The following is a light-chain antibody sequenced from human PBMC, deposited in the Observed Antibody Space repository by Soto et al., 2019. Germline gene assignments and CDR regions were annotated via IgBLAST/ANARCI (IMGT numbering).Light chain of an antibody. CDR3: SSYTSSSTYV. CDR2: DVN. V-gene: IGLV2-14*03. CDR1: SIAIGGYNY. J-gene: IGLJ1*01. Sequence: QSALTQPASVSGSPGQSIAISCTGTSIAIGGYNYVSWYQQHPDKAPKLMIYDVNYRPSGVSDRFSGSKSGNTASLTISGLQAEDEADYYCSSYTSSSTYVFGTGTKVTVL.